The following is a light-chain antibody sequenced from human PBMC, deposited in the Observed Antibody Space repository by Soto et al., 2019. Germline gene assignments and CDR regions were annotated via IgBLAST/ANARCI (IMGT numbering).Light chain of an antibody. CDR2: WAS. J-gene: IGKJ2*03. Sequence: DIVMTQSPDSLAVSLGERATINCKSSQSVFFSSNNQNFLAWYQHKSGQPPKLLIYWASIRVSGVPDRFSGSGSGTDFTLTINSLEAEDDAVYYCQQYFSTPYSFGQGTKLEIK. V-gene: IGKV4-1*01. CDR3: QQYFSTPYS. CDR1: QSVFFSSNNQNF.